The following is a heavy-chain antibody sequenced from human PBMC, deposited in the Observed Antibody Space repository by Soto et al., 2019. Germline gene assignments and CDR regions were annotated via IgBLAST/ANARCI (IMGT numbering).Heavy chain of an antibody. CDR1: GYTFTSYY. CDR2: INPSGGGT. J-gene: IGHJ4*02. CDR3: AEAEGNAVGDY. V-gene: IGHV1-46*03. Sequence: HVQMVQSGAEVKKPGASVRVSCKASGYTFTSYYMHWARQAPGQGLEWLGKINPSGGGTRYAKKVRGRSTMTGNTSTRTVYIDMSSLTTEVKAVYYCAEAEGNAVGDYWGRGSLITVST. D-gene: IGHD1-1*01.